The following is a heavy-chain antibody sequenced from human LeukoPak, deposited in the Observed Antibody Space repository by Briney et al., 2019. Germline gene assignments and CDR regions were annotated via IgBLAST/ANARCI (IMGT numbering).Heavy chain of an antibody. CDR2: IIPIFGTA. Sequence: ASVKVSCKASGGTFSSYAISWVRQAPGQGLEWMGRIIPIFGTANYAQKFQGRVTITTDESTSTAYMELSSLRSEDTAVYYCARAWSGYSPYYFDYWGQGTLVTVSS. J-gene: IGHJ4*02. CDR1: GGTFSSYA. V-gene: IGHV1-69*05. D-gene: IGHD3-3*01. CDR3: ARAWSGYSPYYFDY.